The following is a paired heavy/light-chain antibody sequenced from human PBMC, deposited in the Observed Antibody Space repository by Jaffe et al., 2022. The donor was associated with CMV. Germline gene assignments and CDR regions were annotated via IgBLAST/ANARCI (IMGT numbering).Light chain of an antibody. V-gene: IGKV3-20*01. Sequence: ESVLTQSPGTLSLSPGERATLSCRASQTISSNYLAWYQQKPGQPPRLLIYGASSRATAIPDRFSGSGSGTDFTLTISRLEPEDFAVYYCQQYGSSPRTFGQGTKVEIK. CDR1: QTISSNY. J-gene: IGKJ1*01. CDR3: QQYGSSPRT. CDR2: GAS.
Heavy chain of an antibody. J-gene: IGHJ4*02. D-gene: IGHD6-6*01. CDR2: ISAHSGKT. V-gene: IGHV1-18*01. CDR3: VRDWRSGLFFTARPDFPDY. CDR1: GYTFTNYG. Sequence: QVQLVQSGPEVKKPGASVKVSCKASGYTFTNYGISWVRQAPGQGLEWMGWISAHSGKTNYAQKFQGRVTMTTDTSATTAYLELRSLRSDDTAVYYCVRDWRSGLFFTARPDFPDYWGQGTQVTVSS.